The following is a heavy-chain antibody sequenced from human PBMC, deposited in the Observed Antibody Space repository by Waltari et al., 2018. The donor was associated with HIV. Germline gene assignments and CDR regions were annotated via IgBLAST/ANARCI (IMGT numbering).Heavy chain of an antibody. D-gene: IGHD1-1*01. CDR2: TYYRSKWYN. J-gene: IGHJ4*02. V-gene: IGHV6-1*01. CDR3: ARSPGRTSDFDY. CDR1: GDSVSTKNGA. Sequence: QVQLQQSGPGLVIPSQTLSLPCALPGDSVSTKNGAWNWIRQSPSRGLEWLGRTYYRSKWYNDYAASVKSRISINPDTSKNQFSLHLNSVTPEDTAVYYCARSPGRTSDFDYWGQGTLVTVSS.